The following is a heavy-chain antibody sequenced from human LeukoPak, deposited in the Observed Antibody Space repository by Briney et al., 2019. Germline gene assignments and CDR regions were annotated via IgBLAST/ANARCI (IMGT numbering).Heavy chain of an antibody. CDR3: ASGTTDIVVVPATLRNYYFDY. V-gene: IGHV1-18*01. Sequence: GSVKVSCKASGYTFTSYGISWVRQAPGQGLEWMGWISAYNGNTNYAQKLQGRVTMTTDTSTSTAYMELRSLRSDDTAVYYCASGTTDIVVVPATLRNYYFDYWGQGTLVTVSS. CDR1: GYTFTSYG. CDR2: ISAYNGNT. J-gene: IGHJ4*02. D-gene: IGHD2-2*01.